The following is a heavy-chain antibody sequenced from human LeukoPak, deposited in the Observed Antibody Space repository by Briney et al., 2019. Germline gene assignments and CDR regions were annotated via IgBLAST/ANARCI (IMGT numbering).Heavy chain of an antibody. Sequence: SETLSLTCTVSGGSISTYWSWIRQPPGQGLEWIGHIYYSGSTNYNPSLKSRVTISADTSKNQFSLRLSSVTAADTAVYYCARGLNNRKSGRRFDVFEIWGQGTMVTVSS. D-gene: IGHD3-3*01. V-gene: IGHV4-59*01. CDR2: IYYSGST. CDR3: ARGLNNRKSGRRFDVFEI. J-gene: IGHJ3*02. CDR1: GGSISTY.